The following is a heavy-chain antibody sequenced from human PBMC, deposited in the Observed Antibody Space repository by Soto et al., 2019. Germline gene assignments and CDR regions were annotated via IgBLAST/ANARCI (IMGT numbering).Heavy chain of an antibody. CDR3: ASASTTVTPLDY. D-gene: IGHD4-17*01. V-gene: IGHV4-30-2*01. Sequence: QLQLQESGSGLVKPSQTLSLTCAVSGGSISSGGYSWSWIRQPPGKGLEWIGYIYHSGSTYYNPSLKSRLTISLHRSKNQFSLKLSSVTAADTAVYYCASASTTVTPLDYWGQGTLVTVSS. CDR1: GGSISSGGYS. J-gene: IGHJ4*02. CDR2: IYHSGST.